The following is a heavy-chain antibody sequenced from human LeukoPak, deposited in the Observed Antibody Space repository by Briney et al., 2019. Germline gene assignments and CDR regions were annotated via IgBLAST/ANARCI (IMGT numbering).Heavy chain of an antibody. CDR3: VRDGYKAFDI. D-gene: IGHD1-14*01. CDR2: INWNGGST. V-gene: IGHV3-20*04. J-gene: IGHJ3*02. Sequence: RTGGSLRLSCAASGFTFNLYGTSWVRQAPGKGLEWVSGINWNGGSTGYADSVKGRFTISRDNAKNSLYLQMNSLRAEDTALYYCVRDGYKAFDIWGQGTMVTVSS. CDR1: GFTFNLYG.